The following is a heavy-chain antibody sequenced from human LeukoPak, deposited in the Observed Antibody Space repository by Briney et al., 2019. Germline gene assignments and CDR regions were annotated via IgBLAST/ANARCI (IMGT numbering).Heavy chain of an antibody. V-gene: IGHV3-21*01. CDR1: GFTFSHYS. D-gene: IGHD4-11*01. Sequence: GGSLRLSCAACGFTFSHYSIDWVRQAPGKGLERVASITSSSSHIYYADSVKGRFTISRDNAKNEVYLQMNSLRAEDTAIYYCARVMMGATVTTFHYYCMDVWGVGTTVNVSS. J-gene: IGHJ6*03. CDR2: ITSSSSHI. CDR3: ARVMMGATVTTFHYYCMDV.